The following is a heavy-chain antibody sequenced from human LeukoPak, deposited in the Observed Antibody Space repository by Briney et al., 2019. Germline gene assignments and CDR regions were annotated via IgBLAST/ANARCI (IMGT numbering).Heavy chain of an antibody. Sequence: GGSLRLSCAASGFNFNIYSMNWVRQAPGKGLEWVSSITNTASYIYYADSVKGRYTISRDNAKNSLYLQMNSLGAEDTAFYYCVKVTAAGFVDHWGQGTLVTVSS. CDR3: VKVTAAGFVDH. CDR1: GFNFNIYS. V-gene: IGHV3-21*04. J-gene: IGHJ4*02. D-gene: IGHD6-13*01. CDR2: ITNTASYI.